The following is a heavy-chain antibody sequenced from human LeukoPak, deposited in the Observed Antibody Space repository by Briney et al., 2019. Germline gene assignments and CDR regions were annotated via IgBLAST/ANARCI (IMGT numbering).Heavy chain of an antibody. D-gene: IGHD6-19*01. CDR1: GYSISSGYY. CDR3: ARVSSGWPFDY. V-gene: IGHV4-38-2*02. J-gene: IGHJ4*02. CDR2: IYHSGST. Sequence: SETLSLTCTVSGYSISSGYYWGWIRQPPGKGLEWIGSIYHSGSTYYNPSLKSRVTRSVDTSKNQFSLKLSSVTAADTAVYYCARVSSGWPFDYWGQGTLVTVSS.